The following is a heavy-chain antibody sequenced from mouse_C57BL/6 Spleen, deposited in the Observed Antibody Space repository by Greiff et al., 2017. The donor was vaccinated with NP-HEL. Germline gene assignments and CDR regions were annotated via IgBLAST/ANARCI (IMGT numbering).Heavy chain of an antibody. V-gene: IGHV1-64*01. CDR3: GYYGCRDYFDY. J-gene: IGHJ2*01. CDR2: IHPNSGST. CDR1: GYTFTSYW. Sequence: QVQLQQPGAELVKPGASVKLSCKASGYTFTSYWMHWVKQRPGQGLEWIGMIHPNSGSTNYNEKFKSKATLTVDKSSSTAYMQLSSLTSEDSAVYYCGYYGCRDYFDYWGQGTTLTVSS. D-gene: IGHD1-1*01.